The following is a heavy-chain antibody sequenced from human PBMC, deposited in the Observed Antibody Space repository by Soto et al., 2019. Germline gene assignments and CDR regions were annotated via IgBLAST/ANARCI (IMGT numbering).Heavy chain of an antibody. V-gene: IGHV4-34*01. CDR1: GVSFSGYY. D-gene: IGHD6-13*01. CDR3: ATSYGNAWYTY. J-gene: IGHJ4*02. CDR2: INHTGST. Sequence: PSETLSLTCAVYGVSFSGYYWNWIRQPPGKGLEWIGEINHTGSTNYNPSLKSRVTISVDTSKNQFSLQLTSVTVEDTAVYYCATSYGNAWYTYWDQGTQVTVSS.